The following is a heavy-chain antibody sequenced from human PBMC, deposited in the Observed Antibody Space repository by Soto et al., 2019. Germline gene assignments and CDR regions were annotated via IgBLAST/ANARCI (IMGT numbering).Heavy chain of an antibody. CDR1: GGSISSGDYY. CDR2: IYYSGST. D-gene: IGHD2-2*01. J-gene: IGHJ4*02. V-gene: IGHV4-30-4*02. CDR3: ALYCSSTSCYGQWDY. Sequence: PSETLSLTCTVSGGSISSGDYYWSWIRQPPGKGLEWIGYIYYSGSTYYNPSLKSRVTISVDTSKNQFSLTLTSVTAADTAVYYCALYCSSTSCYGQWDYWGQGTPVTVSS.